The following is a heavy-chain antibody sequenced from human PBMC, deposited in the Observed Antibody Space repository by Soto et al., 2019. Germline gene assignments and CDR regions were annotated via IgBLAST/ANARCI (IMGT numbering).Heavy chain of an antibody. CDR1: GFTFSSYG. CDR3: ATIRWLAPAGYSDY. V-gene: IGHV3-30*03. CDR2: ISYDGSNK. Sequence: GGSLRLSCAASGFTFSSYGMHWVRQAPGKGLEWVAVISYDGSNKYYADSVKGRFTISRDNSKNTLYLQMNSLRAEDTAVYYCATIRWLAPAGYSDYPGQATLVTLSS. D-gene: IGHD6-19*01. J-gene: IGHJ4*02.